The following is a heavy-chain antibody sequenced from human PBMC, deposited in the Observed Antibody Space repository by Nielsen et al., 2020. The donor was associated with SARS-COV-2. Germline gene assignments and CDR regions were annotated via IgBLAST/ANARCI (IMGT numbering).Heavy chain of an antibody. V-gene: IGHV3-66*04. J-gene: IGHJ4*02. CDR3: ATHSSSWTDVPNPRTR. CDR2: IYSGGST. CDR1: GFTVSSSY. Sequence: GESLKISCAASGFTVSSSYMSWVRQAPGKGLEWVSLIYSGGSTYYADSVKGRFTISRDSSKNTLYLQMDSLRAEDTAVYYCATHSSSWTDVPNPRTRWGQGTLVTVSS. D-gene: IGHD6-13*01.